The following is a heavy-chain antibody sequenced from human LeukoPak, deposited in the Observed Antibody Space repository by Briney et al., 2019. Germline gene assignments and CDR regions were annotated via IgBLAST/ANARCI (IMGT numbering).Heavy chain of an antibody. Sequence: GGSLRLSCAASGFTFSSYSMNWVRQAPGKGLEWVSYISSSSSTIYYADSVKGRFTISRDNAKNSPYLQMNSLRAEDTAVYYCARLPAYCSSTSCYYDYWGQGTLVTVSS. CDR1: GFTFSSYS. V-gene: IGHV3-48*01. CDR2: ISSSSSTI. J-gene: IGHJ4*02. CDR3: ARLPAYCSSTSCYYDY. D-gene: IGHD2-2*01.